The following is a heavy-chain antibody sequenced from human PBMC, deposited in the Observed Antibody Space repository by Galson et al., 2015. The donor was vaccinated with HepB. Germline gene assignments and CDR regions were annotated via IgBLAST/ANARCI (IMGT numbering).Heavy chain of an antibody. J-gene: IGHJ5*02. CDR3: ARQLGITEFDL. D-gene: IGHD7-27*01. Sequence: SVKVSCKGPGGTFSNYPISWVRQAPAQGLEWMGRIIPVFGMAKYAQKFQDRVTITAGTSTGTAYMELTSLRSEDTAVYYCARQLGITEFDLWGQGTLVTVSS. V-gene: IGHV1-69*02. CDR1: GGTFSNYP. CDR2: IIPVFGMA.